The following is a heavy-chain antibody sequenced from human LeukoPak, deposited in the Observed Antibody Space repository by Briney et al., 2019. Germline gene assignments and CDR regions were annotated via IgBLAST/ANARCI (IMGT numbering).Heavy chain of an antibody. D-gene: IGHD4-17*01. V-gene: IGHV3-73*01. J-gene: IGHJ4*02. CDR2: IRSKANSYAT. Sequence: GGSLRLSCAASGFTFSGSAMHWVRQASGKGLEWVGRIRSKANSYATAYAASVKGRFTISRDDSKNTAYLQMNSLRAEDTAVYYCAKDRVFYGDYSYFDYWGQGTLVTVSS. CDR3: AKDRVFYGDYSYFDY. CDR1: GFTFSGSA.